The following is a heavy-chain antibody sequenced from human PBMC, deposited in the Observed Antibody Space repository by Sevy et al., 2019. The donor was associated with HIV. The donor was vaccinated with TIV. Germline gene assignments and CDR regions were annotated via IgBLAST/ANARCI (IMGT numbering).Heavy chain of an antibody. CDR3: VKEGGGEGGDH. V-gene: IGHV3-30*02. CDR1: GFSYSSYG. CDR2: IQYDGSNK. D-gene: IGHD2-21*01. J-gene: IGHJ4*02. Sequence: GSLRLSCAASGFSYSSYGTHWVRQAPGKGLEWVAYIQYDGSNKDYADSVKGRFTISRDNSKNTLDLQMNSLRVEDTAVYYCVKEGGGEGGDHWGQGTLVTVSS.